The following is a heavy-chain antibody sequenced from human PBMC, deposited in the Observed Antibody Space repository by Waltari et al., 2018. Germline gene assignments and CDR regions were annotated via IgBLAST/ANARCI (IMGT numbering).Heavy chain of an antibody. D-gene: IGHD2-15*01. J-gene: IGHJ3*02. V-gene: IGHV3-21*01. CDR3: ARCGGGTCYQSGAFDI. CDR2: ISDNSNYI. CDR1: GFTFSTSR. Sequence: EVQLVESGGGLVKPGGPLSLPCAASGFTFSTSRMARLRQAPGKGLEWVSSISDNSNYIYYADSVKGRFTISRDNTRNSLYLQMNSLRAEDTALYFCARCGGGTCYQSGAFDIWGQGTTVTVSS.